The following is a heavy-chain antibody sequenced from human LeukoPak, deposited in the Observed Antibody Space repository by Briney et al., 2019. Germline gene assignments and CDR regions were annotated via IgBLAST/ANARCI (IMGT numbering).Heavy chain of an antibody. CDR3: ANTPARWLRLEAFDY. D-gene: IGHD2-15*01. CDR2: ISGSGGST. Sequence: GGSLRLSCAASGFTFSNYAMSWVRQTPGKGLEWVSAISGSGGSTYYADSVQGRFTISRDNSMYTLYLQMNSLRAEDTAVYYCANTPARWLRLEAFDYWGRGTLVTVSS. V-gene: IGHV3-23*01. J-gene: IGHJ4*02. CDR1: GFTFSNYA.